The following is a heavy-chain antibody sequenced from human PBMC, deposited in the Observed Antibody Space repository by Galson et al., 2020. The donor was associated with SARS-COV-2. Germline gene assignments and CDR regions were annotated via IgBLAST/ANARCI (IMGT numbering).Heavy chain of an antibody. V-gene: IGHV5-51*01. J-gene: IGHJ6*02. CDR2: MYPGDSDT. CDR1: GYIFSTYW. Sequence: GESLQFSCQGSGYIFSTYWIAWVRRMPGKGLEWMGIMYPGDSDTRYSPSFQGPLPMSVDKSISTAYPQWNSLKASDTAVYYCATPRGACIGSNCVSNYHYPLDVWGQGTAVTVSS. D-gene: IGHD2-8*01. CDR3: ATPRGACIGSNCVSNYHYPLDV.